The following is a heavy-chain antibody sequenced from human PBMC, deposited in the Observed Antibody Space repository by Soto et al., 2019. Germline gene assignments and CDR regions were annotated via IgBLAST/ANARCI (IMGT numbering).Heavy chain of an antibody. V-gene: IGHV3-30*03. CDR2: ISYDGREK. CDR1: GFSFGDHG. Sequence: QVRLMESGGGVVQPGRPLRLSCEASGFSFGDHGMHWVRQAPGRGLEGVAAISYDGREKFYIDSVEGRFTISRDNSKNTLYLQMNSLRLEDTALYFCARSRDEYFFYGMDVWGQGTTVIVS. J-gene: IGHJ6*02. D-gene: IGHD3-10*01. CDR3: ARSRDEYFFYGMDV.